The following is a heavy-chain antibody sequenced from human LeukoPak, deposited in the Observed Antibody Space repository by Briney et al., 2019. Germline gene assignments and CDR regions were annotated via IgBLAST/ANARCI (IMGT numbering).Heavy chain of an antibody. CDR3: AKGDFVVHIYYYCMDV. Sequence: ASVKVSCKASGYTFTSYDINWVRQATGQGLEWMGWMNPNSGNTGYAQKFQGRVTMTRNTSISTAYMELSSLRSEDTAVYYCAKGDFVVHIYYYCMDVWDKGTTVTVSS. D-gene: IGHD3-16*01. J-gene: IGHJ6*03. CDR2: MNPNSGNT. V-gene: IGHV1-8*01. CDR1: GYTFTSYD.